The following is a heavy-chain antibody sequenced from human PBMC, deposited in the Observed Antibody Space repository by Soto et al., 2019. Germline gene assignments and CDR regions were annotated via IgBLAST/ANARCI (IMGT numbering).Heavy chain of an antibody. CDR1: GGLFSSFA. Sequence: QGQLVQSGPEVKKPGSSVKVSCKDSGGLFSSFAISWVRQAPGQGLEWLGGIIPVFGTTNYAEKFQDRATITADESTNTAYMELSSLTSADTAMYYCARGGGPYVWFNEFWGQGTLVTVSS. CDR2: IIPVFGTT. D-gene: IGHD3-16*01. J-gene: IGHJ4*02. V-gene: IGHV1-69*13. CDR3: ARGGGPYVWFNEF.